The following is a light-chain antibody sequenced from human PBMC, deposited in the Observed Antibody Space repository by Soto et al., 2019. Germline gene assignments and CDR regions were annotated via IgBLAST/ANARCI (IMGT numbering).Light chain of an antibody. V-gene: IGKV3-20*01. Sequence: EVVLAQSPGTLSLCPGERATLSFRASQTVGTTYLAWYQHKPGQAPRLLIYGASTRATGIPDRFSGSRSGTDFTLTISRLEPEDFAVYFCQLYGSSRWTFGQGTKVDIK. CDR1: QTVGTTY. CDR2: GAS. J-gene: IGKJ1*01. CDR3: QLYGSSRWT.